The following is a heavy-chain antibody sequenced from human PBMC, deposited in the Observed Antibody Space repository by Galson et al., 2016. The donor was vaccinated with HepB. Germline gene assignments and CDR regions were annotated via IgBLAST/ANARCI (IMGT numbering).Heavy chain of an antibody. CDR2: ITRSSNYI. CDR3: ARSAKYFYGLDV. CDR1: GFTFNTYA. V-gene: IGHV3-21*01. D-gene: IGHD3-10*01. Sequence: SLRLSCAASGFTFNTYAMDWVRQAPGKGLEWVSSITRSSNYIYYADSFKDRFTISRDNAKNSVYLQMNSLRAEDSAVYYCARSAKYFYGLDVWGQGTTVTASS. J-gene: IGHJ6*02.